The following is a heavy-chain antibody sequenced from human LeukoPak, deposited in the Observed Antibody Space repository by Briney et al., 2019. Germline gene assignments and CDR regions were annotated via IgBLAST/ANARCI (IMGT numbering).Heavy chain of an antibody. D-gene: IGHD6-13*01. J-gene: IGHJ4*02. Sequence: SETLSLTCTVSGGSIRSWNDYWGWIRQPPGKGLEYIGSIYYSGTTYYKSSLKSRVTISVDTSKNQFSLKLNSVTAADTAVYYCARQTRIAAAGKFGYWGQGTLVTVSS. CDR3: ARQTRIAAAGKFGY. CDR2: IYYSGTT. CDR1: GGSIRSWNDY. V-gene: IGHV4-39*01.